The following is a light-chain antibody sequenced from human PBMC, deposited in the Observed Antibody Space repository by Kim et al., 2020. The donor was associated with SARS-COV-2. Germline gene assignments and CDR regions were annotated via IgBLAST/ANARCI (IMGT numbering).Light chain of an antibody. CDR3: QAWDSGTAV. CDR1: NLGHKY. CDR2: QDT. V-gene: IGLV3-1*01. Sequence: VSPGRTASITCSGDNLGHKYACWYQQKPGQAPVLVMYQDTKRPSGIPERFSGSNSGNTATLTISGTQAMDEADYYCQAWDSGTAVFGGGTQLTVL. J-gene: IGLJ3*02.